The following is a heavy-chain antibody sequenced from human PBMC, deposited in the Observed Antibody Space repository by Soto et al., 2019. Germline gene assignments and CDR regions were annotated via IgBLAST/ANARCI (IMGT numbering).Heavy chain of an antibody. Sequence: GGSLRLSCAASGFTFSSYGMHWVRQAPGKGLEWVAVISYDGSNKYYADSVKGRFTISRDNSKNTLYLQMNSLRAEDTAVYYCAKARGRSSHTPALFDYWGQGTLVTVSS. CDR3: AKARGRSSHTPALFDY. V-gene: IGHV3-30*18. CDR2: ISYDGSNK. D-gene: IGHD2-2*02. CDR1: GFTFSSYG. J-gene: IGHJ4*02.